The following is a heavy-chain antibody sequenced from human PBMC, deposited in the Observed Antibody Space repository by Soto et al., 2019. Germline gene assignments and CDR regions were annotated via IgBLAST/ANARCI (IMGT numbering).Heavy chain of an antibody. CDR2: INAGNGNT. J-gene: IGHJ6*02. CDR1: GNTFRNYA. CDR3: ASSYYYDSSGYSSLYYYYGMDV. D-gene: IGHD3-22*01. Sequence: GASVKVSCKASGNTFRNYAIHWVRQAPGQRLEWMGWINAGNGNTKYSQKFQGRVTITRDTSASTAYMELSSLRSEDTAVYYCASSYYYDSSGYSSLYYYYGMDVWGQGTTVTVSS. V-gene: IGHV1-3*01.